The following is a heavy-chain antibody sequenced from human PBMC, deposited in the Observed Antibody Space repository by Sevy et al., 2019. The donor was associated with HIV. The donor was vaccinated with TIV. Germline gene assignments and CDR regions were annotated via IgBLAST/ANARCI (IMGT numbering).Heavy chain of an antibody. Sequence: GGSLRLSCAASGFAFSSYTVHWVRQAPDKGLEWVALISYDESIEYYADSVRGRFTISRDTSESTPYLQMSSLRAEDTAVYYCAREGNYGDSGDAFDIWGQGTLVTVSS. CDR2: ISYDESIE. J-gene: IGHJ3*02. V-gene: IGHV3-30*14. D-gene: IGHD4-17*01. CDR1: GFAFSSYT. CDR3: AREGNYGDSGDAFDI.